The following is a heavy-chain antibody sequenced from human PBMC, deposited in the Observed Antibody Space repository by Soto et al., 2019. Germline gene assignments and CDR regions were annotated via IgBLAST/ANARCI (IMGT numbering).Heavy chain of an antibody. Sequence: GESLKISCKTSGINFINYWIGWVRQMPGKGLEWMGIIYLGDSETRYSPSFQGQVTMSADKSFRTAYLKWSSLKASDTAMYFCARLGYCSGRHCYPDYWGQGTLVTVSS. J-gene: IGHJ4*02. V-gene: IGHV5-51*01. CDR3: ARLGYCSGRHCYPDY. D-gene: IGHD2-15*01. CDR2: IYLGDSET. CDR1: GINFINYW.